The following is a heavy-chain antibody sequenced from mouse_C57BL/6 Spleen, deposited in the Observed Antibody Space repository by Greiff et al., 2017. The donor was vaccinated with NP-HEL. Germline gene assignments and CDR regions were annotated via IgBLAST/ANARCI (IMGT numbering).Heavy chain of an antibody. Sequence: EVKLMESGGGLVKPGGSLKLSCAASGFTFSSYAMSWVRQTPEKRLEWVATISDGGSYTYYPDNVKGRFTISRDNAKNNLYLQMSHLKSEDTAMYYCARGTNYYGNYEDAMDYWGQGTSVTVSS. J-gene: IGHJ4*01. D-gene: IGHD2-1*01. V-gene: IGHV5-4*03. CDR2: ISDGGSYT. CDR3: ARGTNYYGNYEDAMDY. CDR1: GFTFSSYA.